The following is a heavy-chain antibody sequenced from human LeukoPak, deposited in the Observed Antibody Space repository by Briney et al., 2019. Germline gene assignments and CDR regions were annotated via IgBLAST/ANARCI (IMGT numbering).Heavy chain of an antibody. CDR2: MYHTGST. V-gene: IGHV4-38-2*02. CDR1: GYSMSSGYY. CDR3: ARGSGYDEEAFDY. D-gene: IGHD5-12*01. J-gene: IGHJ4*02. Sequence: SETLSLTCTVSGYSMSSGYYWGWIRQPPERGLEWIGSMYHTGSTYYNPSLKSRVTISVDTSKNQFSLKLSSVTAADTAVYYCARGSGYDEEAFDYWGQGTLVTVSS.